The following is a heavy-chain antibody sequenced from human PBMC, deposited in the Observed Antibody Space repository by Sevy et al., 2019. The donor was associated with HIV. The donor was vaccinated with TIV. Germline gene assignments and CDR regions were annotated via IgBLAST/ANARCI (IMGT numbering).Heavy chain of an antibody. V-gene: IGHV1-24*01. CDR3: ARDTQVIVVVNGWFDP. CDR2: FDPEDGET. J-gene: IGHJ5*02. Sequence: ASVKVSCKVSGYTLTQLSIHWVRQAPGKGLEWMGGFDPEDGETIYAQNFQGRVTMTEDTSTDTAYMELSSLRSDDTAVYYCARDTQVIVVVNGWFDPWGQGTLVTVSS. CDR1: GYTLTQLS. D-gene: IGHD3-22*01.